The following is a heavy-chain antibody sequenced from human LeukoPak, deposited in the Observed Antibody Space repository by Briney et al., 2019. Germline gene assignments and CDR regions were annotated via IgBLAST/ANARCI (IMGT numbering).Heavy chain of an antibody. V-gene: IGHV5-51*01. J-gene: IGHJ6*02. CDR1: GYSFTSYW. Sequence: GESLKISCRGSGYSFTSYWISWVRQMPGKGLEWMGIIYPGDSDTRYSPSFQGQVTISADKSISTAYLQWSSLKASDTAMYYCARPSGGYYYYYGMDVWGQGTTVTVSS. D-gene: IGHD1-26*01. CDR3: ARPSGGYYYYYGMDV. CDR2: IYPGDSDT.